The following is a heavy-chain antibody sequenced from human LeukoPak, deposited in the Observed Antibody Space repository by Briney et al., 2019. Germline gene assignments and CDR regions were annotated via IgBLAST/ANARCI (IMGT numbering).Heavy chain of an antibody. Sequence: SVKVSCKASGGTFSSYAISWVRQAPGQGLEWMGGIIPIFGTANYAQKFQGRVTITADESTSIAYMELSSLRSEDTAVYYCARDGEPYGSYYYGMDVWGQGTTVTVSS. J-gene: IGHJ6*02. D-gene: IGHD1-26*01. V-gene: IGHV1-69*13. CDR3: ARDGEPYGSYYYGMDV. CDR2: IIPIFGTA. CDR1: GGTFSSYA.